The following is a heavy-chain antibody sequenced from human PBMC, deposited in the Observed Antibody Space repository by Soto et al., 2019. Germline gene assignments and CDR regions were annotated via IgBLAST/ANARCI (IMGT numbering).Heavy chain of an antibody. CDR2: ISYDGSNK. CDR1: GFTFSSYA. D-gene: IGHD3-10*01. Sequence: GSLRLSCAASGFTFSSYAMHWVRQAPGKGLEWVAVISYDGSNKYYADSVKGRFTISRDNSKNTLYLQMNSLRAEDTAVYYCARDLLGEGYWGQGTLVTVSS. J-gene: IGHJ4*02. V-gene: IGHV3-30-3*01. CDR3: ARDLLGEGY.